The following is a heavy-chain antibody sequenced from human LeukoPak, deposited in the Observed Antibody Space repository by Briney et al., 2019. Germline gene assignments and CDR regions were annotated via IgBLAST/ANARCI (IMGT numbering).Heavy chain of an antibody. D-gene: IGHD2-2*01. Sequence: GGSLRLSCAASGFTFSTYAMSWVRQAPGKGLEWVSGISGSGGSTFYADSVKGRFTISRDNAKNSLYLQMNSLRAEDTAVYYCAKERYCSTTTCPFDSWGQGTLVTVSS. V-gene: IGHV3-23*01. CDR2: ISGSGGST. J-gene: IGHJ4*02. CDR1: GFTFSTYA. CDR3: AKERYCSTTTCPFDS.